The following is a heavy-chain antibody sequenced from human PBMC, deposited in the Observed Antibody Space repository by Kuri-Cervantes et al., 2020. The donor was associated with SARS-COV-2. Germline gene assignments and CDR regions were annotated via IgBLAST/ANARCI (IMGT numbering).Heavy chain of an antibody. CDR3: AKEGGTIYMDV. V-gene: IGHV3-43*01. Sequence: GGSLRLSCAVSGFNFNEYTLHWVRQAPGEGLEWVSLISRDSRNTYYADSVKGRFTLSRDNSKNSLYLQMNSLRAEDSALYYCAKEGGTIYMDVWGKGTTVTVSS. CDR1: GFNFNEYT. CDR2: ISRDSRNT. D-gene: IGHD2-15*01. J-gene: IGHJ6*03.